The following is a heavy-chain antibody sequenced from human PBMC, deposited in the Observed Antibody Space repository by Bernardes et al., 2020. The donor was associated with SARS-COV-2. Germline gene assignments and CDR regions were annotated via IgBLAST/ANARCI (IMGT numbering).Heavy chain of an antibody. CDR2: ISAYNGNK. CDR3: ARGPLTEGLKGWFDP. CDR1: GYTFSKYG. D-gene: IGHD2-21*02. V-gene: IGHV1-18*01. J-gene: IGHJ5*02. Sequence: ASVKVSCKASGYTFSKYGISWVRQAPGQGLEWMGWISAYNGNKQYAQKFQGRVTVTTDTSTSTAYMELTYLRSDDTAVYYCARGPLTEGLKGWFDPWGQGTLVTVSS.